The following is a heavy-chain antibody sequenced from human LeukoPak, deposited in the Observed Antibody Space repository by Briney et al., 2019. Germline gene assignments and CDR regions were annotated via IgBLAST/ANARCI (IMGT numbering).Heavy chain of an antibody. CDR1: GFTFSSYA. CDR2: ISYDGSNK. CDR3: AREGQLWGLRPLDV. Sequence: GGSLRLSCAASGFTFSSYAMHWVRQAPGKGLEWVAVISYDGSNKYYADSVKGRFTISRGNSKNTLYLQMNSLRAEDTAVYYCAREGQLWGLRPLDVWGKGTTVTVSS. D-gene: IGHD5-18*01. V-gene: IGHV3-30*01. J-gene: IGHJ6*04.